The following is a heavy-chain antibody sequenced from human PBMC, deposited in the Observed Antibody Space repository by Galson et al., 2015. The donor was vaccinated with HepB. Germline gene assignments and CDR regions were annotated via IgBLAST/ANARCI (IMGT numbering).Heavy chain of an antibody. CDR2: IKQDGSEK. CDR1: GFTFSSYW. J-gene: IGHJ4*02. CDR3: ARDFPGSNIVVVVAATPLDY. Sequence: SLRLSCAASGFTFSSYWMSWVRQAPGQGLEWVANIKQDGSEKYYVDSVKGRFTISRDNAKNSLYLQMNSLRAEDTAVYYCARDFPGSNIVVVVAATPLDYWGQGTLVTVSS. D-gene: IGHD2-15*01. V-gene: IGHV3-7*03.